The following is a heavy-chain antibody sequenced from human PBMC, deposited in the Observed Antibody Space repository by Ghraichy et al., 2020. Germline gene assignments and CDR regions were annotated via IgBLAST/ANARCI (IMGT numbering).Heavy chain of an antibody. D-gene: IGHD2-2*01. CDR2: ITSTSSYI. CDR3: ARGYCSSSRCFWGAYQSAFDI. Sequence: GGSLRLSCAASGFTFSSNTMNWVRQAPGKGLEWVSSITSTSSYIYYADSVKGRFTVSRDNAKNSLYLQMDSLRAEDTAIYYCARGYCSSSRCFWGAYQSAFDIWGRGTWVTVSS. CDR1: GFTFSSNT. V-gene: IGHV3-21*01. J-gene: IGHJ3*02.